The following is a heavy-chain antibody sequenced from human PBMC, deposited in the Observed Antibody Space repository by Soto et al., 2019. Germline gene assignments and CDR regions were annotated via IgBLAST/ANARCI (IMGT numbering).Heavy chain of an antibody. CDR1: GGSFSGYY. D-gene: IGHD6-6*01. V-gene: IGHV4-34*01. J-gene: IGHJ6*02. CDR2: INHSGST. CDR3: ARGKTNSSSSGQLYYYGMDV. Sequence: QVQLQQWGAGLLKPSETLSLTCAVYGGSFSGYYWSWIRQPPGKGLEWIGEINHSGSTNYNPSLKSRVTISVDTSKNQFSLKLSSVTAADTAVYYCARGKTNSSSSGQLYYYGMDVWGQGTTVTVSS.